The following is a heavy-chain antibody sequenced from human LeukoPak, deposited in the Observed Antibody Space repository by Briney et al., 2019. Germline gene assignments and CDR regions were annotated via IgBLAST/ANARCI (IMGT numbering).Heavy chain of an antibody. CDR1: GYNFNSYG. V-gene: IGHV1-18*01. CDR2: ISAYNGNT. J-gene: IGHJ6*03. CDR3: TRHFGVYYYYFYMDV. Sequence: ASVKVSCKASGYNFNSYGISWVRQAPGQGLEWMGWISAYNGNTNYGQSFQGRVTMTTDTSTSTAYMELRRLRSDDTAVYYCTRHFGVYYYYFYMDVWGKGTTVTVSS. D-gene: IGHD3-10*01.